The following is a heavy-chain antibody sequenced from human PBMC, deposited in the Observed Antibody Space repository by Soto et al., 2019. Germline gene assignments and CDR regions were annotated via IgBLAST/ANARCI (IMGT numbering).Heavy chain of an antibody. CDR1: GFTFSSYA. Sequence: PGGSLRLSCAASGFTFSSYAMSWVRQAPGKGLEWVSAISGSGGSTYYADSVKGRFTISRDNSKNTLYLQMNSLRAKDTAVYYCAKGGGNVAGSVAPHFDYWGQGTLVTVSS. V-gene: IGHV3-23*01. J-gene: IGHJ4*02. CDR3: AKGGGNVAGSVAPHFDY. CDR2: ISGSGGST. D-gene: IGHD6-19*01.